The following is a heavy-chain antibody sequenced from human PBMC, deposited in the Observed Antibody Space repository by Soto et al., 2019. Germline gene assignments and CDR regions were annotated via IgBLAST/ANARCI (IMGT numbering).Heavy chain of an antibody. D-gene: IGHD2-21*01. Sequence: HPGGSLTLSCVASGFTFSSYAMSWVRQAPGQRLEWVATFSGGRDTTWHADSVKGRFTVSRDSSKNTLSLQMNSLRPEDTALYYCAKATSATCTGSICYSFDYWGQGTLVTVSS. CDR2: FSGGRDTT. CDR3: AKATSATCTGSICYSFDY. J-gene: IGHJ4*02. V-gene: IGHV3-23*01. CDR1: GFTFSSYA.